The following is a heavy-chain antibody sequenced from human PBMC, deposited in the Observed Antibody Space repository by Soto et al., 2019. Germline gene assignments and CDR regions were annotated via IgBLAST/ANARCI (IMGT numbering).Heavy chain of an antibody. Sequence: QVQLQESGPGLVKPSQTLSLTCAIPGDSVSSNSAAWNWIRQSPSRGLEWLGRTYYRSRWYHDYAVSVRSRITVTPDPSKNPFSLQLTSVTPEDTAVYYCAGTTSHYWYYMDVWGKGTTVTVSS. CDR3: AGTTSHYWYYMDV. V-gene: IGHV6-1*01. J-gene: IGHJ6*03. CDR2: TYYRSRWYH. CDR1: GDSVSSNSAA. D-gene: IGHD1-7*01.